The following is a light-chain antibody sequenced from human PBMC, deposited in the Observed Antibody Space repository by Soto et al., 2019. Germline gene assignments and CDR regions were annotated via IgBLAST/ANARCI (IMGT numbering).Light chain of an antibody. CDR1: NIGSKN. J-gene: IGLJ2*01. V-gene: IGLV3-9*01. CDR3: QVWDTNTVI. CDR2: KDN. Sequence: SYELTQPLSVSVALGQTARITCGGNNIGSKNVHWYQQKPGQAPVLVIHKDNNRPYGIPDRFSGSNSGNTATLTISRAQVGDEADYYCQVWDTNTVIFGGGTKLTVL.